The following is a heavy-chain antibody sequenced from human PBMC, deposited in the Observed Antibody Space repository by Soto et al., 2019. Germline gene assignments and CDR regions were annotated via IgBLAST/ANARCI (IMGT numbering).Heavy chain of an antibody. D-gene: IGHD1-26*01. CDR3: ARDEMKDKYSLVSYAY. CDR2: ISGYNGKT. Sequence: QVQLVQSGAEVKKPGASFKVSCKTSGYTFASFGVSWVRQAPGQGLEWMGWISGYNGKTKYAQTLQGRVTMNADTSTRTAHMEVTGLISDDTVVFFFARDEMKDKYSLVSYAYWGQGTMVTGS. CDR1: GYTFASFG. V-gene: IGHV1-18*04. J-gene: IGHJ4*02.